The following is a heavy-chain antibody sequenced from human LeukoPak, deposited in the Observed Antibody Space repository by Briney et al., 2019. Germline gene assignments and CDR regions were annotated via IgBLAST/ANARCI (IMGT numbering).Heavy chain of an antibody. J-gene: IGHJ4*02. CDR2: ISGSGSDI. Sequence: GGSLRLSCATSGFIFSGYYMNWIRQAPGKGLEWVSYISGSGSDISYADSVKGRFTISRDNAKGSLYLQMNSLRAADTAVYYCGTHAGRTGSDDWGQGTLVTVSS. V-gene: IGHV3-11*01. CDR3: GTHAGRTGSDD. D-gene: IGHD3/OR15-3a*01. CDR1: GFIFSGYY.